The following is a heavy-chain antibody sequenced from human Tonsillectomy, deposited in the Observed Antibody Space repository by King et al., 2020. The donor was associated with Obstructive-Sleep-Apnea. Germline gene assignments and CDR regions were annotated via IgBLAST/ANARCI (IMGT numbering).Heavy chain of an antibody. V-gene: IGHV3-73*01. CDR3: TRQSSSWYWDFDY. D-gene: IGHD6-13*01. CDR1: GFTFSGSA. CDR2: IRSKANSYAT. Sequence: VQLVESGGGLVQPGGSLKLSCAASGFTFSGSAMHWVRQASGKGLEWVGRIRSKANSYATAYAASVKGRFTISRDDSKNTAYLQMNSLKTEDTAEYYCTRQSSSWYWDFDYWGQGTLVTVSS. J-gene: IGHJ4*02.